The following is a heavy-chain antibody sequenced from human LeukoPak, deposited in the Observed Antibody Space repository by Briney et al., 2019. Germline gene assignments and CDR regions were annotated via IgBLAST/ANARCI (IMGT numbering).Heavy chain of an antibody. CDR1: GYTFTSYA. CDR2: INTNTGNP. D-gene: IGHD3-10*01. CDR3: ARPSMVRGVMVDY. Sequence: ASVKVSCKASGYTFTSYAMNWVRQAPGQGLEWMGWINTNTGNPTYAQGFTGLFVLSLDTSVSTAYLQISSLKAEDSAVYYCARPSMVRGVMVDYWGQGTLVTVSS. J-gene: IGHJ4*02. V-gene: IGHV7-4-1*02.